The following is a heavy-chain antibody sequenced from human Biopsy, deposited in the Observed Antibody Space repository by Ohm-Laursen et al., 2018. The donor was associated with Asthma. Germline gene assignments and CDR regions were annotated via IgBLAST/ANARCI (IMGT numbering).Heavy chain of an antibody. D-gene: IGHD3-3*02. Sequence: SLRLSCAASGFNFSYYSMIWVRQAPGTGLEWVAAISSGSDYIFYADLVKGRFAISRDNAKNSLYLQMNSLRAEDTAVYYCARTFHFWSPYHAEHYQLWGQGTLVTVSS. CDR1: GFNFSYYS. CDR2: ISSGSDYI. CDR3: ARTFHFWSPYHAEHYQL. V-gene: IGHV3-21*01. J-gene: IGHJ1*01.